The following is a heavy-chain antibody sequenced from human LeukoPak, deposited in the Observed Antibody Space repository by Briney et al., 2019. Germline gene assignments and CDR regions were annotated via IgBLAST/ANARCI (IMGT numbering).Heavy chain of an antibody. V-gene: IGHV4-4*07. CDR2: IYTSGST. Sequence: PSETLSLTCTVFGGSISSYYWSWIRQPAGKGLEWIGRIYTSGSTNYNPSLKSRVTISVDKSKNQFSLKLSSVTAADTAVYYCARGRIAAFDYWGQGTLVTVSS. D-gene: IGHD6-6*01. J-gene: IGHJ4*02. CDR3: ARGRIAAFDY. CDR1: GGSISSYY.